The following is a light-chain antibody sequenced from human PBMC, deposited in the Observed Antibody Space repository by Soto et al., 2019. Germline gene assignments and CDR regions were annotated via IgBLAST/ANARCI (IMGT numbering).Light chain of an antibody. Sequence: IVMNQSPDSLAVSLVARATINFKSGQSVLYSSNNKNYLAWYQHKPGQPPKLLIYWASTRESGVPDRFSGSGSGTDFTLTISSLQAEDVAVYYCQQYYSTPYTFGQGTKVDIK. CDR1: QSVLYSSNNKNY. CDR3: QQYYSTPYT. J-gene: IGKJ2*01. CDR2: WAS. V-gene: IGKV4-1*01.